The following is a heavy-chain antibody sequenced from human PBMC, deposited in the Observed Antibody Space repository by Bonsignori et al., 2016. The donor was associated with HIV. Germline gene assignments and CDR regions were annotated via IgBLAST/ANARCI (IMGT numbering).Heavy chain of an antibody. V-gene: IGHV3-48*01. Sequence: EVQLLESGGGLIQPGGSLRLSCAASGFRFGDSAMNWVRQAPGKGPEWLAYIPTGRTAKYYADSVKGRFTISRDNAKNSLYLQMNSLRVEDTALYYCVGVVVVLKAAPASWGRGTRRHRRL. D-gene: IGHD2-15*01. CDR1: GFRFGDSA. CDR3: VGVVVVLKAAPAS. CDR2: IPTGRTAK. J-gene: IGHJ1*01.